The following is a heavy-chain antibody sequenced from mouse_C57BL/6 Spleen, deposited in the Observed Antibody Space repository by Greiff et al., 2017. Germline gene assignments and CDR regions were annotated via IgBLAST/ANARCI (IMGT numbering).Heavy chain of an antibody. V-gene: IGHV2-2*01. J-gene: IGHJ4*01. CDR1: GFSLTSYG. CDR3: ASYLMYY. Sequence: QVQLQQSGPGLVQPSQSLSISCTVSGFSLTSYGVHWVRQSPGKGLEWLGVIWSGGSTDYNAPFISRLSISKDNSKSQVFFKMNSLQADDTAIYYCASYLMYYWGQGTSVTVAS. D-gene: IGHD5-5*01. CDR2: IWSGGST.